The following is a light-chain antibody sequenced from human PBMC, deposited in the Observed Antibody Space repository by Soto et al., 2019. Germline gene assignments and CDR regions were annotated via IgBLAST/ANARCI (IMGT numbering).Light chain of an antibody. V-gene: IGKV3-20*01. CDR2: AAS. CDR3: QHYGRSPYT. J-gene: IGKJ2*01. Sequence: EVVLTQSPDTLSLSPGERSTLSCRASQSVSNNWLAWYQQKPGQAPRLLIYAASSRPGGIPDKFSGSGSGTDFTLTINRLEPEDFAVYYCQHYGRSPYTSAQGTKLEI. CDR1: QSVSNNW.